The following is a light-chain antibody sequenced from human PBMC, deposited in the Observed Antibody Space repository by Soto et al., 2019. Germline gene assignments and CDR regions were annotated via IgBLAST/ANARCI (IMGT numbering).Light chain of an antibody. CDR3: QQSYTTPRIT. CDR1: QDIGTY. CDR2: AAS. V-gene: IGKV1-39*01. J-gene: IGKJ5*01. Sequence: DIQMAQSPSSLSAPIGEGVIVTWRASQDIGTYLNWYQHKPGKAPKHLIYAASSLQTGVPSRFTGSGSGTEFTLTIESLQPEDFATYYCQQSYTTPRITFGQGTRLEIK.